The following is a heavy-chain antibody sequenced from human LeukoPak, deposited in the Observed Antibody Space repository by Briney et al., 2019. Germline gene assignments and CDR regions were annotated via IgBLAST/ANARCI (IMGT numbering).Heavy chain of an antibody. CDR2: IYSGGST. Sequence: GGSLRLSCAASGFTVSSNYMSWVRQAPGKVLEWVSVIYSGGSTYYADSVKGRFTISRDNSKNTLYLQMNSLRAEDTAVYYCARTPYCGGDCYSIWGQGTMVTVSS. J-gene: IGHJ3*02. CDR3: ARTPYCGGDCYSI. D-gene: IGHD2-21*02. CDR1: GFTVSSNY. V-gene: IGHV3-66*01.